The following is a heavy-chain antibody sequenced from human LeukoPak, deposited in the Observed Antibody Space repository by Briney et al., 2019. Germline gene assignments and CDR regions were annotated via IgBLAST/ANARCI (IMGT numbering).Heavy chain of an antibody. CDR1: GFTFSSYA. D-gene: IGHD2-2*02. V-gene: IGHV3-23*01. CDR2: ISGSGGST. Sequence: GGSLRLSCAASGFTFSSYAMSWVRQAPGKGLEWVSAISGSGGSTYYADSVKGRFTVSRDSSKNTLYLQMNSLRAEDTAVYFCAGYNCSSTRCYTGGLDYWGQGTLVTVSS. CDR3: AGYNCSSTRCYTGGLDY. J-gene: IGHJ4*02.